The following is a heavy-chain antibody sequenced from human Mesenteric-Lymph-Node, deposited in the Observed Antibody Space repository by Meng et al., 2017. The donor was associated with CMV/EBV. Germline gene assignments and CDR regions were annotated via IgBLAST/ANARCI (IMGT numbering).Heavy chain of an antibody. CDR3: ARAPGVYYDFWGGPDY. CDR2: IYHSGST. J-gene: IGHJ4*02. Sequence: SETLSLTCTVSGYSNSSGYYWGWIRQPPGKGLEWIGSIYHSGSTYYNPSLKSRVTISVDTSKNQFSLKLGSVTAADTAVYYCARAPGVYYDFWGGPDYWGQGTLVTVSS. V-gene: IGHV4-38-2*02. CDR1: GYSNSSGYY. D-gene: IGHD3-3*01.